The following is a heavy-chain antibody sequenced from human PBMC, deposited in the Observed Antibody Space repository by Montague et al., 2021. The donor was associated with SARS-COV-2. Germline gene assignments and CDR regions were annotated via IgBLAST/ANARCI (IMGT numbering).Heavy chain of an antibody. CDR1: GGSFSGYY. CDR3: ARWDPPTLTLIGLRGKSASDY. Sequence: SETLSLTCAVYGGSFSGYYWTWIRQPPGKGLEWIAEINHSGTTNYNFNPSLRSRVTISVDTSKSQFSLKLSSVTAADTGVYYCARWDPPTLTLIGLRGKSASDYWGQGTLVTVSS. D-gene: IGHD4-23*01. V-gene: IGHV4-34*01. CDR2: INHSGTT. J-gene: IGHJ4*02.